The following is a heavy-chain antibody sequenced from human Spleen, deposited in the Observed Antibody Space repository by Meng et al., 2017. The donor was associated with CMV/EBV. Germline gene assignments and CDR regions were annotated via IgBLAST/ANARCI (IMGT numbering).Heavy chain of an antibody. D-gene: IGHD2-2*01. V-gene: IGHV3-21*04. Sequence: GESLKISCAASGFTFSRYSMNWVRQAPGKGLEWVSSISSSSSYIYYADSVKGRFTISRDNSKNTLYLQMNSLRAEDTAVYYCAKDPCSSTSLNWFDPWGQGTLVTVSS. CDR3: AKDPCSSTSLNWFDP. J-gene: IGHJ5*02. CDR2: ISSSSSYI. CDR1: GFTFSRYS.